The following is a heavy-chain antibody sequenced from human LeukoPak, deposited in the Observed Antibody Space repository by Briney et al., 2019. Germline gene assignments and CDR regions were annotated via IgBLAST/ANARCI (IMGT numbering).Heavy chain of an antibody. CDR2: IYYSGST. CDR3: AGGQIRSGSYYAFDY. J-gene: IGHJ4*02. Sequence: SETLSLTCTVSGGSISSYYWSWIRQPPGKGLEWIGYIYYSGSTNYNPSLKSRVTMSVDTSKNQFSLKLSSVTAADTAVYYCAGGQIRSGSYYAFDYWGQGTLVTVSS. D-gene: IGHD1-26*01. V-gene: IGHV4-59*12. CDR1: GGSISSYY.